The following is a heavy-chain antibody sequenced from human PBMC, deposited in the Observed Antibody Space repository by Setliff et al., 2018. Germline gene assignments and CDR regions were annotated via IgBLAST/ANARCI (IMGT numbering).Heavy chain of an antibody. J-gene: IGHJ4*02. D-gene: IGHD1-26*01. CDR3: AGDRSLGATRRLAY. CDR1: GYTFTSYG. CDR2: INPNSGGT. Sequence: ASVKVSCKASGYTFTSYGVHWVRQAPGQGLEWMGRINPNSGGTNYAQKFQGRVTMTRDTSISTAYMELSRLRSDDTAVYYCAGDRSLGATRRLAYWGQGTLVTVSS. V-gene: IGHV1-2*06.